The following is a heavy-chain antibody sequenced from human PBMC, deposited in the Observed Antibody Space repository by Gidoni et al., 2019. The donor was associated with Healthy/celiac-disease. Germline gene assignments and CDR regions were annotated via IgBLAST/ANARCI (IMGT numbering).Heavy chain of an antibody. D-gene: IGHD3-10*01. CDR3: ARAGPFDP. CDR1: GGSFSGYY. J-gene: IGHJ5*02. Sequence: QVQLQQWGAGLLKPSETLSLTCAVYGGSFSGYYWSWIRQPPGKGLEWIGEINHSGSTNYNPSLKSRFTISVDTSKNQFSLKLSSVTAADTAVYYCARAGPFDPWGQGTLVTVSS. CDR2: INHSGST. V-gene: IGHV4-34*01.